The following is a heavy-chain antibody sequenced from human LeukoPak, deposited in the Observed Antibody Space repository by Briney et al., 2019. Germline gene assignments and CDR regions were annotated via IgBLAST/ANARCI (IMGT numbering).Heavy chain of an antibody. CDR2: IYPGDSGT. V-gene: IGHV5-51*01. Sequence: GESLKISCKGSGYSFTSYWIGWVRQMPGKGLEWMGIIYPGDSGTRYDPSFQGQVTISADKSISTAYLKWSSLKASDTAMYYCARHQGVDTAMVPFDYWGQGTLVTVSS. D-gene: IGHD5-18*01. CDR3: ARHQGVDTAMVPFDY. CDR1: GYSFTSYW. J-gene: IGHJ4*02.